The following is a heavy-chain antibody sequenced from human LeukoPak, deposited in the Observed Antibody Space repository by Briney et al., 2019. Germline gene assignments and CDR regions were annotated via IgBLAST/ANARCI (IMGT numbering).Heavy chain of an antibody. CDR3: ARDTYLNYDSSDGDFDL. J-gene: IGHJ2*01. D-gene: IGHD3-22*01. V-gene: IGHV7-4-1*02. CDR2: INTNTGNP. CDR1: GYTFTSYA. Sequence: GASVKVSCKASGYTFTSYAMNWVRQAPGQGLEWMGWINTNTGNPTYAQGFTGRFVFSLDTSVSTAYLQISSLKAEDTAVYYCARDTYLNYDSSDGDFDLWGRGTLVTVSS.